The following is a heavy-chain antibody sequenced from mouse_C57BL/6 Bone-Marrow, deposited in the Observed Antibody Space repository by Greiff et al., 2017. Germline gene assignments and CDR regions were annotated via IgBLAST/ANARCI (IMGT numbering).Heavy chain of an antibody. D-gene: IGHD1-1*01. Sequence: EVQLQQSGPELVKPGDSVKISCKASGYSFTGYFMNWVMQSHGKSLEWIGRINPYNGDTFYNQKFKGKAKLTVDKSSSTAHMELRSLTSEDSAVYYCASSTTTVVAPDWYFDVWGTGTTVTVSS. CDR1: GYSFTGYF. V-gene: IGHV1-20*01. CDR2: INPYNGDT. J-gene: IGHJ1*03. CDR3: ASSTTTVVAPDWYFDV.